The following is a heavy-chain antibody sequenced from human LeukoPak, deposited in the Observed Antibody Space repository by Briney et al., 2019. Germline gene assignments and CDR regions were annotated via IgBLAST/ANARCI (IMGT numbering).Heavy chain of an antibody. Sequence: GGSLRLSCAASGFTFSSYSVNWVRQAPGKGLEWVSSISRSSSYIYYADSVKGRFTISRDNARNSLYLQMNSLRVEDTAVYYCASFPPYMVRNDPFDIWGQGTMVTVSS. V-gene: IGHV3-21*01. CDR3: ASFPPYMVRNDPFDI. D-gene: IGHD3-10*01. CDR2: ISRSSSYI. CDR1: GFTFSSYS. J-gene: IGHJ3*02.